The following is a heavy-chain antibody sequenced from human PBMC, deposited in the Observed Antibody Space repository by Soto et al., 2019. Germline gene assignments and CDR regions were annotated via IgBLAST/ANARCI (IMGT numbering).Heavy chain of an antibody. Sequence: GASVKVSCKASGGTFSSYAISWVRQAPGQGLEWMGGIIPIFGTANYAQKFQGRVTTTADESTSTAYMELSSLRSEDTAVYYCARQHIVVVTAPPYYFDYWGQGTLVTVSS. CDR3: ARQHIVVVTAPPYYFDY. CDR1: GGTFSSYA. J-gene: IGHJ4*02. V-gene: IGHV1-69*13. CDR2: IIPIFGTA. D-gene: IGHD2-21*02.